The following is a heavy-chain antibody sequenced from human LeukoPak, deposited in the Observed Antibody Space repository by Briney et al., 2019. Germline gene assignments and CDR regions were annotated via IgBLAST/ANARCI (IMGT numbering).Heavy chain of an antibody. V-gene: IGHV1-18*01. CDR1: DHTFSIYP. CDR3: ARSLPGHGPRGPFAH. D-gene: IGHD2-15*01. Sequence: ASVKVSCKTSDHTFSIYPVSWVRQAPGQGLEWMGWISASNGNTNYAQKFQDRVTIRTDTSTNPVYMELRSLTSAATPVYYCARSLPGHGPRGPFAHCGQATLVTVSS. J-gene: IGHJ1*01. CDR2: ISASNGNT.